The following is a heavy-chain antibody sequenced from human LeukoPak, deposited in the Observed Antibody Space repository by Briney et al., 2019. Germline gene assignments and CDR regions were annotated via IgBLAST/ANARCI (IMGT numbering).Heavy chain of an antibody. J-gene: IGHJ4*02. Sequence: ASVKVSCKASGYTFTSYGISWVRQAPGQGLEWMGWISAYNGNTNYAQKLQGRVTMTTDTSTSTAYMELRSLRSDDTAVYYCARLNGYSSSWSLSYPDYWGQGTLVTVSS. CDR3: ARLNGYSSSWSLSYPDY. CDR1: GYTFTSYG. V-gene: IGHV1-18*01. CDR2: ISAYNGNT. D-gene: IGHD6-13*01.